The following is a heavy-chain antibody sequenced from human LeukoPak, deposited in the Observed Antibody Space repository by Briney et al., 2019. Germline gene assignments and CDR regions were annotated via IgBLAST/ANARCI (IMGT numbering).Heavy chain of an antibody. CDR3: ARDQVFYCSGGSCYGMDV. CDR2: ISSSSSYI. V-gene: IGHV3-21*01. CDR1: GFTFSSYS. D-gene: IGHD2-15*01. Sequence: GGSLRLSCAASGFTFSSYSMNWVRQAPGKGLEWVSSISSSSSYIYYADSVKGRFTISRDNAKNPLYLQMNSLRAEDTAVYYCARDQVFYCSGGSCYGMDVWGQGTTVTVSS. J-gene: IGHJ6*02.